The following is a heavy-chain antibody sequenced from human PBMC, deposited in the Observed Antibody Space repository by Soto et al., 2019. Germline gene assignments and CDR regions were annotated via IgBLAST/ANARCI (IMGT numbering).Heavy chain of an antibody. V-gene: IGHV3-9*01. D-gene: IGHD2-15*01. CDR2: ISWNSNII. J-gene: IGHJ4*02. CDR3: AKGGPDGFCSGGRCYFDY. CDR1: GFTFDDYA. Sequence: GGSLRLSCAASGFTFDDYAMHWVRRVPGKGLEWVSSISWNSNIIGYVDSVKGRFTISRDNAKNSLYLQMNSLRPEDTALYYCAKGGPDGFCSGGRCYFDYWGQGTLVTVSS.